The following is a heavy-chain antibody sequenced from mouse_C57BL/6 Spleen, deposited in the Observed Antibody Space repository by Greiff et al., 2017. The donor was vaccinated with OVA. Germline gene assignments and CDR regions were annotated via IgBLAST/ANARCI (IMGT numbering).Heavy chain of an antibody. CDR3: ARGEVTTEAMDY. V-gene: IGHV1-50*01. CDR2: IDPSDSYT. CDR1: GYTFTSYW. D-gene: IGHD2-2*01. Sequence: QVQLKQPGAELVKPGASVKLSCKASGYTFTSYWMQWVKQRPGQGLEWIGEIDPSDSYTKYNQKFKGKATLTVDTSTSTAYMQISSLTSEDSAVYYCARGEVTTEAMDYWGQGTSVTVSA. J-gene: IGHJ4*01.